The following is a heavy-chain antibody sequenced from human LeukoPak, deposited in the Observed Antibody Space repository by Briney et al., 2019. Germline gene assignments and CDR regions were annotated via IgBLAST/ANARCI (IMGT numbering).Heavy chain of an antibody. CDR3: ARLYSRVGPFDY. V-gene: IGHV4-39*01. CDR2: IYYSGST. D-gene: IGHD5-18*01. Sequence: SETLSLTCTVSGGSISTSNYYWGWIRQPPGKGLEWIGNIYYSGSTYYNESLESRVTISIDTSKNQFSLKLNSVTAADTAMYYCARLYSRVGPFDYWGQGTLVTVSS. CDR1: GGSISTSNYY. J-gene: IGHJ4*02.